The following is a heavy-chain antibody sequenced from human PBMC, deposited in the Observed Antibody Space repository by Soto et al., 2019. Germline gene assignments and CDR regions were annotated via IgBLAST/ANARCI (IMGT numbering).Heavy chain of an antibody. CDR2: ISGSSGTT. Sequence: GGSLRLSCAASGGTVSSYGRRCCRQAPGEGLEWVSVISGSSGTTYYADSVKGRVTISRDKSKNTLFLQLNSLRAEDTAVYYCTTDIDTGGWNGYHWGQGTLVTVSS. V-gene: IGHV3-23*01. CDR3: TTDIDTGGWNGYH. CDR1: GGTVSSYG. D-gene: IGHD1-1*01. J-gene: IGHJ5*02.